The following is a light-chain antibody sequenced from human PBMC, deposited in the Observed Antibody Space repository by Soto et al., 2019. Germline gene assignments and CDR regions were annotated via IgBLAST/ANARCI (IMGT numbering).Light chain of an antibody. V-gene: IGLV7-43*01. CDR3: LLYYGGAYV. CDR1: TGAVTSGSY. CDR2: XXX. Sequence: QTVVTQEPSLTVSPGGTVTLTCASSTGAVTSGSYPNWFQQKPGQAPRALIXXXXXXXXXXXXXXXXSLLGGKAALTLSGAQPEXXAEYYCLLYYGGAYVFGTGTKLTVL. J-gene: IGLJ1*01.